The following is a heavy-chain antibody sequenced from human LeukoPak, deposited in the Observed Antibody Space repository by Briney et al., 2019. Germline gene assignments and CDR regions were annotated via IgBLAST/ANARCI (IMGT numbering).Heavy chain of an antibody. CDR3: ARAPYSSSSPYFDY. J-gene: IGHJ4*02. Sequence: SETLSLTCAVYGGSFSDYYWSWIRPPPGKGLEWIGEINHSGSTNYNPSLKSRVTISVDTSKNQFSLKLSSVTAADTAVYYCARAPYSSSSPYFDYWGQGTLVTVSS. V-gene: IGHV4-34*01. CDR1: GGSFSDYY. CDR2: INHSGST. D-gene: IGHD6-6*01.